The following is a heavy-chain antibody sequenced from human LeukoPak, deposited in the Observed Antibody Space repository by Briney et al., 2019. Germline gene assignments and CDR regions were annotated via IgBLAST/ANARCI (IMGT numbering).Heavy chain of an antibody. V-gene: IGHV1-3*01. CDR2: INAGNGNT. CDR1: GYTFTSYA. CDR3: ARDEADYYDHAFDI. J-gene: IGHJ3*02. D-gene: IGHD3-22*01. Sequence: GASVKVSCKASGYTFTSYAMHWVRQAPGQRLEWMGWINAGNGNTKYSQKFQGRVTITRDTSASTAYMELSSLRSEDTAVYYCARDEADYYDHAFDIWGQGTMVTVSS.